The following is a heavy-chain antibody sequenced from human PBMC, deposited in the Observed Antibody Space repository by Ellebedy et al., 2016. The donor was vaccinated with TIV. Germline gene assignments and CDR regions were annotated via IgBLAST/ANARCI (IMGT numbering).Heavy chain of an antibody. D-gene: IGHD2-2*01. Sequence: SETLSLTXAVSGGSISSYYWSWIRQPPGRGLEWIGYVYSSGSTKYNPSLEGRVTISVDTSKNQFSLKLSSVTAADTAVYYCARYRSGIVVVPAHYGMDVWGQGTTVTVSS. CDR3: ARYRSGIVVVPAHYGMDV. CDR2: VYSSGST. J-gene: IGHJ6*02. CDR1: GGSISSYY. V-gene: IGHV4-4*08.